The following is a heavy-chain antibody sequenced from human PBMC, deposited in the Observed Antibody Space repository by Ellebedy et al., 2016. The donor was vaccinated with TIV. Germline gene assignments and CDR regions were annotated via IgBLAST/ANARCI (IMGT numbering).Heavy chain of an antibody. CDR2: ISGSGYST. CDR3: AKGGAYMTTVTTRNYFDY. CDR1: GFTFSNYA. J-gene: IGHJ4*02. V-gene: IGHV3-23*01. Sequence: GESLKISCAASGFTFSNYAMSWVRQAPGKGLEWVSTISGSGYSTNYADSVKGRFTISRDNSDNTRDLQMNSLRAEDTAVYFCAKGGAYMTTVTTRNYFDYWGQGTQVTVSS. D-gene: IGHD4-17*01.